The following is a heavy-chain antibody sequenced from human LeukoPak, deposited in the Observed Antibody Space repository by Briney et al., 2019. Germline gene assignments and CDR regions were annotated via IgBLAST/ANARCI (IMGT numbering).Heavy chain of an antibody. CDR2: IKQDGSEK. D-gene: IGHD3-10*01. J-gene: IGHJ4*02. CDR1: SFTFRTYW. CDR3: AGGDDFDF. V-gene: IGHV3-7*01. Sequence: GGSLRLSCAASSFTFRTYWMTWVRQAPGKGLEWVANIKQDGSEKYYVDSVKGRFTISRDNAKNSLYLQMNNLRAEDTAVYYCAGGDDFDFWGQGTLVTVSS.